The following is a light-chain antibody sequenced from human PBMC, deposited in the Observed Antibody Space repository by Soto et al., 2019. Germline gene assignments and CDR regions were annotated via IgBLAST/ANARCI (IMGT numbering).Light chain of an antibody. CDR1: SSDIRGYDY. J-gene: IGLJ1*01. CDR3: CSYTRTSNHYF. V-gene: IGLV2-14*01. Sequence: QPVLTQPASVSRSPGQSITISCTGTSSDIRGYDYVSWYQQRPGKAPKLMIYEVRYRPSGVSNRFSGSKSGNTASLTISGLQAEDEADYYCCSYTRTSNHYFFGSGTKVTVL. CDR2: EVR.